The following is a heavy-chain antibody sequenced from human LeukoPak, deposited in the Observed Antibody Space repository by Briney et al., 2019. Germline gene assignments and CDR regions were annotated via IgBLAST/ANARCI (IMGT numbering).Heavy chain of an antibody. V-gene: IGHV4-39*07. CDR1: GGSISSYY. J-gene: IGHJ5*02. D-gene: IGHD3-10*01. CDR3: ARQRNYGSGKGFDP. Sequence: GSLRLSCTVSGGSISSYYWSWIRQPPGKGLEWIGSIYYSGNTYHNPSLKSRVTISVDASKNQFSLKVSSVTAADAAVYYCARQRNYGSGKGFDPWGQGTLVTVSS. CDR2: IYYSGNT.